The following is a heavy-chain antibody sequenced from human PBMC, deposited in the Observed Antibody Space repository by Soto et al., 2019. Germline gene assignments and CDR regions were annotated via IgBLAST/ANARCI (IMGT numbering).Heavy chain of an antibody. CDR2: IYYTGAT. V-gene: IGHV4-4*02. J-gene: IGHJ4*02. CDR1: SGSISTGNW. CDR3: ARVFSSGSGWMYYFDF. D-gene: IGHD6-25*01. Sequence: QVELQESGPRLVKSSGTLSLTCEVSSGSISTGNWWGWVRQPPGKGLEWIGEIYYTGATNYNPSLKSRVTMTIDKSKDQFSLILTSATAADTAVYYCARVFSSGSGWMYYFDFWGQGILVSVSS.